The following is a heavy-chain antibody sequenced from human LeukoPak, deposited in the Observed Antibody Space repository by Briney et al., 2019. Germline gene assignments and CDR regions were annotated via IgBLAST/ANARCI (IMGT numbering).Heavy chain of an antibody. Sequence: PSQTLSLTCTVSGGSISSGGYYWSWIRQHPGKGLEWIGYIYYSGSTYYNPSLKSRVTISVDTSKNQFSLKLSSVTAADTAVYYCARVGCSSTSCYLLPSYSGYDYGLYSAFDIWGQGTMVTVSS. CDR1: GGSISSGGYY. D-gene: IGHD2-2*01. V-gene: IGHV4-31*03. CDR2: IYYSGST. CDR3: ARVGCSSTSCYLLPSYSGYDYGLYSAFDI. J-gene: IGHJ3*02.